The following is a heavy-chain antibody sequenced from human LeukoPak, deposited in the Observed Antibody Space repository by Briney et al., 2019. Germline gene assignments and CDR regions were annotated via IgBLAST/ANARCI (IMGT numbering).Heavy chain of an antibody. CDR1: GGTFSSYA. D-gene: IGHD2-21*02. J-gene: IGHJ3*02. Sequence: ASVKLSCKASGGTFSSYAISWVRQRPGQGLEWMGRIIPILGVANYAQKFQGRVTITADKSTSTAYMELSSLRSEDTAVYYCASSYCGGDCHDAFDIWGQGTMVTVSS. CDR3: ASSYCGGDCHDAFDI. CDR2: IIPILGVA. V-gene: IGHV1-69*04.